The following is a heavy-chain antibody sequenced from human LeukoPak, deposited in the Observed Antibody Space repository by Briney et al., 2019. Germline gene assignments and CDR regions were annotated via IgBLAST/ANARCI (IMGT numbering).Heavy chain of an antibody. D-gene: IGHD2-2*01. CDR3: ARARGGYCSSTSCLRHQQGWFDP. CDR2: INAGNGNT. V-gene: IGHV1-3*01. J-gene: IGHJ5*02. CDR1: GYTFTSYA. Sequence: ASVKVSCKASGYTFTSYAMHWVRQAPGQRLEWMGWINAGNGNTKYSQKFQGRVTITRDTSASTAYMELSSLRSEDTAVYYCARARGGYCSSTSCLRHQQGWFDPWGQGTLVTVSS.